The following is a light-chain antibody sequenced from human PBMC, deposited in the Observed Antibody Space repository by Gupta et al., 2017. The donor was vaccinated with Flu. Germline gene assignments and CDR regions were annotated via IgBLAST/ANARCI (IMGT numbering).Light chain of an antibody. CDR1: SSNIGSNT. Sequence: QSVLTQPPSASGTPGQRVTIACSGSSSNIGSNTVNWYKQLPATAPPLLLVCNNQRPSGVPDRFACDTYCAYASPVTSTRQYEDEADDYYSESDDSINDDSVFGGGTKMTVL. J-gene: IGLJ2*01. CDR2: CNN. CDR3: SESDDSINDDSV. V-gene: IGLV1-44*01.